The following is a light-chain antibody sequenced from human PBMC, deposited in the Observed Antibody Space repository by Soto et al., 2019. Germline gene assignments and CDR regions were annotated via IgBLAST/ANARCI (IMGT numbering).Light chain of an antibody. CDR2: DSS. V-gene: IGKV1-5*01. J-gene: IGKJ5*01. CDR1: QSVRNW. CDR3: QQYNKWPPIT. Sequence: DIQMTQSPSTLFASVGDRVTITCRASQSVRNWLAWYQQKPGRAPQLLIYDSSTLEPGVPSRFRGSGSGTDFTLTISRLEPEDFAVYFCQQYNKWPPITFGQGTRLEIK.